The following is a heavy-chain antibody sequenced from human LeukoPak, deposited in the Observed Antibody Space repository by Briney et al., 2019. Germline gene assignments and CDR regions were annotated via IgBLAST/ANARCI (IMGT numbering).Heavy chain of an antibody. CDR1: GFTFSDYY. D-gene: IGHD3-9*01. Sequence: GGSLRLSCAASGFTFSDYYMSWIRQAPGQGLEWVSYISSSGTTIYYADSVKGRFTISRDNAKNSLYLQMNSLRAEDTAVYYCARDSRAYDILTGYSSYYYYYYGMDVWGQGTTVTVSS. CDR3: ARDSRAYDILTGYSSYYYYYYGMDV. CDR2: ISSSGTTI. V-gene: IGHV3-11*01. J-gene: IGHJ6*02.